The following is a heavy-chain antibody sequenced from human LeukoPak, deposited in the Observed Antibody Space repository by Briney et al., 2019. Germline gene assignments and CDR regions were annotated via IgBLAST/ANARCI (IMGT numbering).Heavy chain of an antibody. CDR3: AKALLGYCSGGSCSLFDY. J-gene: IGHJ4*02. CDR1: GFTVSSDY. CDR2: ISGSGGST. V-gene: IGHV3-23*01. D-gene: IGHD2-15*01. Sequence: PGGSLRLSCVASGFTVSSDYMSWVRQAPGKGLEWVSAISGSGGSTYYADSVKGRFTISRDNSKNTLYLQMNSLRAEDTAVYYCAKALLGYCSGGSCSLFDYWGQGTLVTVSS.